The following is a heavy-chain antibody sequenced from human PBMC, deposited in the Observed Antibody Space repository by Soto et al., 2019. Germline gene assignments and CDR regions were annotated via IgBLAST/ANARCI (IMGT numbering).Heavy chain of an antibody. CDR3: AKYGSGSYPHGYYYYGMDV. D-gene: IGHD3-10*01. V-gene: IGHV3-23*01. CDR1: GFTFSSYA. Sequence: GGSLRLSCAASGFTFSSYAMSWVRQAPGKGLEWVSAISGSGGSTYYADSVKGRFTISRDNSKNTLYLQMNSLRAEDTAVYYCAKYGSGSYPHGYYYYGMDVWGQGTTVTVSS. J-gene: IGHJ6*02. CDR2: ISGSGGST.